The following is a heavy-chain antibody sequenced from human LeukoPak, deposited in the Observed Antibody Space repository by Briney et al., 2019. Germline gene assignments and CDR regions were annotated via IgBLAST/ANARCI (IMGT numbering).Heavy chain of an antibody. CDR2: IGVSTDNT. V-gene: IGHV3-23*01. Sequence: PGGSLRLSCEGYGFTFRKYAMNWVRQAPGKGLEWVSAIGVSTDNTYYADSVKGRFIISRDNSRNTLHVQMSGLRVEDTAIYYCAKGEEAFDIWGQGTMVTVSS. CDR3: AKGEEAFDI. J-gene: IGHJ3*02. CDR1: GFTFRKYA.